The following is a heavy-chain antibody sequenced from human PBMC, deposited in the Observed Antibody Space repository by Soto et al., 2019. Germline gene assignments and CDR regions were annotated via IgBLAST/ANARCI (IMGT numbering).Heavy chain of an antibody. Sequence: ASVKVSCKASGYTFTSYGISWVRQAPGQGLEWMGWISAYNGNTNYAQKLQGRVTMTTDTSTSTAYMELRSLRSDDTAVYYCARDRVRRSGSYYPNDAFDIWGQGTMVTV. J-gene: IGHJ3*02. CDR2: ISAYNGNT. D-gene: IGHD3-10*01. CDR3: ARDRVRRSGSYYPNDAFDI. CDR1: GYTFTSYG. V-gene: IGHV1-18*01.